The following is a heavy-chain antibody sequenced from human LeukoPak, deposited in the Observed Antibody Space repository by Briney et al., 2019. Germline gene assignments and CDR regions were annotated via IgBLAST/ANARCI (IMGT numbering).Heavy chain of an antibody. CDR2: ISHDGSYK. CDR1: GFTFSSYA. CDR3: ARGAVTGTWPGTFDS. Sequence: PEGSLRLSCAASGFTFSSYAMHWVRQAPGKGLEWVSTISHDGSYKYYADSVKGRFTISRDNSKNTLYLQMNSLRAEDTAVYYWARGAVTGTWPGTFDSWGQGTMVTVSS. V-gene: IGHV3-30*04. J-gene: IGHJ3*02. D-gene: IGHD6-19*01.